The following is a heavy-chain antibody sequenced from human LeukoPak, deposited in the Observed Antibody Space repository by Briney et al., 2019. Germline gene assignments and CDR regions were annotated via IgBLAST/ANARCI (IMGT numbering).Heavy chain of an antibody. Sequence: SETLSLTCTVSGVSVSSYYWSWIRQPPGEGLECIGDIYYRGSTNYNPSLKSRVAISVDTSKNQFSLKMSSVTAADTAVYYYARLNAGYSHGYTFDYWGLGTLVTVSS. CDR2: IYYRGST. V-gene: IGHV4-59*08. J-gene: IGHJ4*02. CDR1: GVSVSSYY. CDR3: ARLNAGYSHGYTFDY. D-gene: IGHD5-18*01.